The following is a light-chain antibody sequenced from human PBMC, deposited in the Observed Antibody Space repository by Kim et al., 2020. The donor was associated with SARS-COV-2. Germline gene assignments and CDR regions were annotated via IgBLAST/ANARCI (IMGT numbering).Light chain of an antibody. Sequence: QGVTISCIGRSSSIGAGYGVHWYQHDPGTAPKVLIFADNDRPSGVSDRFSGSKSGASAVLVITGLQAEDEADYYCQYYDTSLSGYVFGSGTKVTVL. CDR2: ADN. J-gene: IGLJ1*01. V-gene: IGLV1-40*03. CDR3: QYYDTSLSGYV. CDR1: SSSIGAGYG.